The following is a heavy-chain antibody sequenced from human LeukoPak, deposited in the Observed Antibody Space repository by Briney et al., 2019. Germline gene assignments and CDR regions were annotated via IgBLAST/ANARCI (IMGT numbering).Heavy chain of an antibody. Sequence: GASVKVSCKASGYTFTSYDNNWVRQATGQGLEWMGWMNPNSGNTGYAQKFQGRVTMTRNTSISTAYMELSSLRSEDTAVYYCARGGYCSSTSCYFPSYYYYGMDVWGQGTTVTVSS. D-gene: IGHD2-2*01. CDR2: MNPNSGNT. V-gene: IGHV1-8*01. CDR3: ARGGYCSSTSCYFPSYYYYGMDV. CDR1: GYTFTSYD. J-gene: IGHJ6*02.